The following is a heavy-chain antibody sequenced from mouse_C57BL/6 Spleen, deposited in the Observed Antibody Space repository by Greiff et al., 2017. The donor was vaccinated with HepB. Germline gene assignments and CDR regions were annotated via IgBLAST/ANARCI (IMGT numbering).Heavy chain of an antibody. D-gene: IGHD1-1*01. J-gene: IGHJ2*01. V-gene: IGHV1-15*01. CDR1: GYTFTDYE. CDR3: TSYGGGFDY. CDR2: IDPETGGT. Sequence: VKLVESGAELVRPGASVTLSCKASGYTFTDYEMHWVKQTPVHGLEWIGAIDPETGGTAYNQKFKGKAILTADKSSSTAYMELRSLTSEDSAVYYCTSYGGGFDYWGQGTTLTVSS.